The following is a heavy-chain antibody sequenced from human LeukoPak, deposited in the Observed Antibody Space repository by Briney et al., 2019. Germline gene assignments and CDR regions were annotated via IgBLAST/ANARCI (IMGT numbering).Heavy chain of an antibody. J-gene: IGHJ3*02. CDR1: GFTFSSYA. D-gene: IGHD3-10*01. V-gene: IGHV3-23*01. CDR3: AKDLWFGELPNRRDAFDI. CDR2: ISGSGGST. Sequence: GGSLSLSCAASGFTFSSYAMSWVRQAPGKGLGWVSAISGSGGSTYYADSVKGRFTISRDNSKNTLYLQMNSLRAEDTAVYYCAKDLWFGELPNRRDAFDIWGQGTMVTVCS.